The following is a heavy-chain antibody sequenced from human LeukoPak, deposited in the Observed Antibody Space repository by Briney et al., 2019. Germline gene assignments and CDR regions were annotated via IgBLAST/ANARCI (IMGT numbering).Heavy chain of an antibody. J-gene: IGHJ3*02. CDR3: ASYCTNGVCYRGSAFDI. V-gene: IGHV3-23*01. CDR1: GFAFSSFA. CDR2: ISGSGGCT. Sequence: GGSLRLSCAASGFAFSSFAMGWVRQTPGKGLEWVSAISGSGGCTYYADSVKGRFTISRDNSKNTLYLQMNSLRAEDTAVYYCASYCTNGVCYRGSAFDIWGQGTMVTVSS. D-gene: IGHD2-8*01.